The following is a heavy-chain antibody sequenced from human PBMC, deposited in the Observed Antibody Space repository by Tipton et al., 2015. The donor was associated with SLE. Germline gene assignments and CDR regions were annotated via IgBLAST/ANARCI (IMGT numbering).Heavy chain of an antibody. CDR3: ARGRITMVRGRRSYYYMDV. D-gene: IGHD3-10*01. Sequence: TLSLTCTVSDGSTSSYSWSWVRQPPGKGLEFLGYLHYNGNTVYNPSLKSRVTISVDTSKNQFSLKLSSVTAADTAVYYCARGRITMVRGRRSYYYMDVWGKGTTVTVSS. V-gene: IGHV4-59*12. J-gene: IGHJ6*03. CDR2: LHYNGNT. CDR1: DGSTSSYS.